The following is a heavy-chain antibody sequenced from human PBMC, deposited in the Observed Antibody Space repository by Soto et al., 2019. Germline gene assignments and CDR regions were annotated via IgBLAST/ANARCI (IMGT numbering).Heavy chain of an antibody. V-gene: IGHV3-23*01. CDR3: AKDEYCSSTSCYAPFDP. D-gene: IGHD2-2*01. Sequence: PGGSLRLSCAASGFTFSSYAMSWVRQAPGKGLEWVSAISGSGGSTYYADSVKGRFTISRDNSKNTLYLQMNSLRAEDTAVYYCAKDEYCSSTSCYAPFDPWGQGTLVTVSS. CDR2: ISGSGGST. CDR1: GFTFSSYA. J-gene: IGHJ5*02.